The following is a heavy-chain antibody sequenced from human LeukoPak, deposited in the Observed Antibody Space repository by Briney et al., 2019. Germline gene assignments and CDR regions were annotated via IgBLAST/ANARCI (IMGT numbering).Heavy chain of an antibody. CDR3: ARAPGSGSYYSWFDP. D-gene: IGHD3-10*01. CDR1: GGTFSSYA. CDR2: ISAYNGNT. V-gene: IGHV1-18*01. Sequence: ASVKVSCKASGGTFSSYAISWVRQAPGQGLEWMGWISAYNGNTNYAQKLQGRVTMTTDTSTSTAYMELSRLRSEDTAVYYCARAPGSGSYYSWFDPWGQGTLVTVSS. J-gene: IGHJ5*02.